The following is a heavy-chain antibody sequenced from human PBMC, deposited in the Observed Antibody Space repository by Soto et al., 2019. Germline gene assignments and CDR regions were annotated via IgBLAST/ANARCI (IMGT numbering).Heavy chain of an antibody. CDR3: AKDQRAAAGTRGFDY. CDR1: GFTFDDYA. D-gene: IGHD6-13*01. CDR2: ISWNSGSI. Sequence: DVQLVESGRGLVQPGRSLRLSCAASGFTFDDYAMHWVRQAPGKGLEWVSGISWNSGSIGYADSVKGRFTISRDNAKNSLYLQMNSLRAEDTALYYCAKDQRAAAGTRGFDYWGQGTLVTVSS. V-gene: IGHV3-9*01. J-gene: IGHJ4*02.